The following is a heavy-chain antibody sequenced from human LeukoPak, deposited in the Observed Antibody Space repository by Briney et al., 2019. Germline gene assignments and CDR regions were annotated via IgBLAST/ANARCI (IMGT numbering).Heavy chain of an antibody. CDR1: GLTFSSAW. CDR2: IKSKSDGGTA. J-gene: IGHJ5*02. V-gene: IGHV3-15*01. Sequence: PGGSLRLSCEVSGLTFSSAWMAWVRQAPEKGLEWVGRIKSKSDGGTAEYGAPVKGRFTISRDDLKDTMYLQLNSLKVEDTGVYYCTTDGKYSVSGTYWFDPWGQGTLSPSPQ. D-gene: IGHD5/OR15-5a*01. CDR3: TTDGKYSVSGTYWFDP.